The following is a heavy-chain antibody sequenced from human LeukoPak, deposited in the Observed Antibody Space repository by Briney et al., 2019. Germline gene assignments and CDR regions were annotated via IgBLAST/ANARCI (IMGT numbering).Heavy chain of an antibody. Sequence: GGSLRLSCAASGFTFSSYWMHWVRQAPGKGLVWVSRINSDGRSTSYADSVKGRFTISRDNAKNTLYLQMNSLRAEDTAVYYCARDYYDSSDLDYWGQGTLVTVSS. CDR2: INSDGRST. D-gene: IGHD3-22*01. CDR1: GFTFSSYW. CDR3: ARDYYDSSDLDY. J-gene: IGHJ4*02. V-gene: IGHV3-74*01.